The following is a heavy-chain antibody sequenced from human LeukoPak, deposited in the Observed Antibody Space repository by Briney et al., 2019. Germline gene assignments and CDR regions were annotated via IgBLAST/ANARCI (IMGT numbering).Heavy chain of an antibody. CDR2: ITDNGDST. J-gene: IGHJ1*01. CDR1: GFTFSSYA. V-gene: IGHV3-64*01. CDR3: ARVLYSSSPPASPSQH. Sequence: GGSLRLSCAASGFTFSSYAMYWVRQAPGMGLEYVSAITDNGDSTYYASSVKGRFTISRDNPKNTLYLQMARLRVEDTAMYYCARVLYSSSPPASPSQHWGQGTLVTVSS. D-gene: IGHD6-13*01.